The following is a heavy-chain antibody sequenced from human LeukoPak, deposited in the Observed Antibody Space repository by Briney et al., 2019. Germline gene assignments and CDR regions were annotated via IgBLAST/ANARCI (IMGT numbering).Heavy chain of an antibody. CDR2: IFSSGNT. V-gene: IGHV4-30-4*01. Sequence: SETLSLTCTVSGGSISSGDYYWSWIRQPPGKGLEWIGYIFSSGNTYYNPSLKSRVTISVGTSKNQFSLKPSSVTAADTAVYYCTFGQREAPDIWGQGTMVTVSS. J-gene: IGHJ3*02. D-gene: IGHD1-1*01. CDR3: TFGQREAPDI. CDR1: GGSISSGDYY.